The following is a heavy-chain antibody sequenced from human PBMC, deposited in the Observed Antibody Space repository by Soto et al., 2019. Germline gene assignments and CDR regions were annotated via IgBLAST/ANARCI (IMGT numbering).Heavy chain of an antibody. V-gene: IGHV1-69*01. CDR2: IIPIFGTA. CDR3: AREVVGWELRIGMMHFDY. Sequence: QVQLVQSGAEVKKPGSSVKVSCKASGGTFSSYAISWVRQAPGQGLEWMGGIIPIFGTANYAQKFQGRVTITADESTSTAYMELSSLRSEDTAVYYCAREVVGWELRIGMMHFDYWGQGTLVTVSS. D-gene: IGHD1-26*01. CDR1: GGTFSSYA. J-gene: IGHJ4*02.